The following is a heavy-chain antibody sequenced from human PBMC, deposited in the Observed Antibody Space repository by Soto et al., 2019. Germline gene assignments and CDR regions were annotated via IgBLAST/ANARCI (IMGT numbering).Heavy chain of an antibody. CDR1: GGSISSGDYY. D-gene: IGHD6-6*01. Sequence: SETLSLTCTVSGGSISSGDYYWSWIRQPPGKGLEWIGYIYYSGSTYYSPSFQGHVTISADKSISTAYLQWSSLKASDTAMYYCATPKYSSSSGEYYYYGMDVWGQGTTVTVSS. CDR3: ATPKYSSSSGEYYYYGMDV. CDR2: IYYSGST. V-gene: IGHV4-30-4*01. J-gene: IGHJ6*02.